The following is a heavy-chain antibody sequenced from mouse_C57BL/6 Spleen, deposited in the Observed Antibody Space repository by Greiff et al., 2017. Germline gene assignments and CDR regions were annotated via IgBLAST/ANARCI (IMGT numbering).Heavy chain of an antibody. D-gene: IGHD2-3*01. CDR3: AREDPIYDGYYGWYFDV. Sequence: QVQLQQPGAELVKPGASVKLSCKASGYTFTSYWMHWVKQRPGRGLEWIGRIDPNSGGTKYNEKFKSKATLTVDKPSTTTYMQLGSLTSEDSAVYYCAREDPIYDGYYGWYFDVWGTGTTVTVSS. J-gene: IGHJ1*03. CDR1: GYTFTSYW. V-gene: IGHV1-72*01. CDR2: IDPNSGGT.